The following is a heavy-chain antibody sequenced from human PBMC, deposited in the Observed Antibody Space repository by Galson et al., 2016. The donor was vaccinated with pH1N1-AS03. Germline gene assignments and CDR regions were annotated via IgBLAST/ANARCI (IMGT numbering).Heavy chain of an antibody. D-gene: IGHD1-1*01. Sequence: LSLTCTVSGGSISISSGYHYWSWIRQPAGRELEWIGHFFSSGTTNYNPSLKGRVAISVDTSKTQFSLKLNSVTAADAAVHYCARAEFRNDEGAFDIWGQGTIVTVSS. V-gene: IGHV4-61*09. CDR1: GGSISISSGYHY. J-gene: IGHJ3*02. CDR3: ARAEFRNDEGAFDI. CDR2: FFSSGTT.